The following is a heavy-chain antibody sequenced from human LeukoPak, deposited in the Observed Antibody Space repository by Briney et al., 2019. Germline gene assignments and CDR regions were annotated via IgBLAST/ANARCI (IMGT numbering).Heavy chain of an antibody. D-gene: IGHD6-19*01. CDR3: ARGGYSSGWPRFDY. CDR1: GFTFSSYG. CDR2: IRYDGSNK. J-gene: IGHJ4*02. Sequence: QPGVSLRLSCAASGFTFSSYGMHWVRQAPGKGLEWVAVIRYDGSNKYYADSVKGRFTISRDNSKNTLYLQMNSLRAEDTAVYYCARGGYSSGWPRFDYWGQGTLVTVSS. V-gene: IGHV3-33*01.